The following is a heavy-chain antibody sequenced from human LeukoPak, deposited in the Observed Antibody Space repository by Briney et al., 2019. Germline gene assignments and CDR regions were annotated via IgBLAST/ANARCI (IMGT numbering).Heavy chain of an antibody. V-gene: IGHV3-23*01. Sequence: PGGSLRLSCAASGFTFSNYAMNWVRQAPGKGLEWVSSISGSGSTYYTDSVKGRFTISRDNSKNTLYLQMNSLRAEDTAVYYCAKDSTTMVRGVIAYYFDYWGQGTLVTVSS. CDR1: GFTFSNYA. CDR3: AKDSTTMVRGVIAYYFDY. J-gene: IGHJ4*02. D-gene: IGHD3-10*01. CDR2: ISGSGST.